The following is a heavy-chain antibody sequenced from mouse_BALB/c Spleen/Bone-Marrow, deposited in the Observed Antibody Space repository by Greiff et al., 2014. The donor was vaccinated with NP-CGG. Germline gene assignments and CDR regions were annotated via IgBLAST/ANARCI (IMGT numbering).Heavy chain of an antibody. CDR3: ASTTVVDY. Sequence: LQESGAELAKPGASVKMSCKAFGYTFTSYWMHWVKQRPGQGLEWIGYINPSTGYTEYNQKFKDKATLTANKSSSTAYMQLSSLTSEDSAVYYCASTTVVDYWGQGTTLTVSS. V-gene: IGHV1-7*01. CDR2: INPSTGYT. J-gene: IGHJ2*01. D-gene: IGHD1-1*01. CDR1: GYTFTSYW.